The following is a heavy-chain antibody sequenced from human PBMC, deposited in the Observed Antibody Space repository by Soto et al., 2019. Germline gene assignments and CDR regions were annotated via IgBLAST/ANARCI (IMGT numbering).Heavy chain of an antibody. D-gene: IGHD1-26*01. Sequence: QVHLVASGGGIVQPGRSLRLSCAASGFPFSIYGMHWVRQAPGKGLEWVAGIFYDGSTQYYVDSVKGRFTISRDNSKNTLDLQMSSLRAEDTAVYYCAKGPFTHSGSFQDYIEYWGQGALVTVSS. V-gene: IGHV3-33*06. J-gene: IGHJ4*02. CDR3: AKGPFTHSGSFQDYIEY. CDR1: GFPFSIYG. CDR2: IFYDGSTQ.